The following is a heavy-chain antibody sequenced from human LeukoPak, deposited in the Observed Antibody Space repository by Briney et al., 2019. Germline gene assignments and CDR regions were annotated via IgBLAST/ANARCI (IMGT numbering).Heavy chain of an antibody. Sequence: SETLSLTCTVSGGSISSYYWSWIRQPPGKGLEWIGYISYSGTTNYNPSLQSRVTISLDTSTNQFSLKLSSVTAADTAVYYCARVLRYLDWAFDSWGQGTLVTVSS. CDR2: ISYSGTT. J-gene: IGHJ4*02. CDR3: ARVLRYLDWAFDS. D-gene: IGHD3-9*01. V-gene: IGHV4-59*01. CDR1: GGSISSYY.